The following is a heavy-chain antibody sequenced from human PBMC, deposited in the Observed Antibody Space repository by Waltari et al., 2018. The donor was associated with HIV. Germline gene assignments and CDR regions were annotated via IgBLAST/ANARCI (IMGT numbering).Heavy chain of an antibody. CDR2: IIPILGIA. CDR3: ARDYSNYDRLRCGMDV. CDR1: GGTFSSYT. Sequence: QVQLVQSGAEVKKPGSSVKVSCKASGGTFSSYTISWVRQAPGQGLEWMGRIIPILGIANYAQKFQGRVTITADKSTSTAYMELSSLRSEDTAVYYCARDYSNYDRLRCGMDVWGQGTTVTVSS. D-gene: IGHD4-4*01. J-gene: IGHJ6*02. V-gene: IGHV1-69*08.